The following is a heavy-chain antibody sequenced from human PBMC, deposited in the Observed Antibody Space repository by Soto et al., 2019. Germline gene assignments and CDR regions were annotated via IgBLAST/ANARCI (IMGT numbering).Heavy chain of an antibody. J-gene: IGHJ6*02. V-gene: IGHV2-70*11. CDR2: IDWDDDK. CDR3: ARDSVALYYYYYGMEV. D-gene: IGHD2-21*01. CDR1: GFSLSTSGMC. Sequence: SGPTLVNPTQTLTLTCTFSGFSLSTSGMCVSWIRQPPGKALEWLARIDWDDDKYYSTSLKTRLTISKDTSKNQVVLTMTNMDPVDTATYYCARDSVALYYYYYGMEVWGQGTTVTVSS.